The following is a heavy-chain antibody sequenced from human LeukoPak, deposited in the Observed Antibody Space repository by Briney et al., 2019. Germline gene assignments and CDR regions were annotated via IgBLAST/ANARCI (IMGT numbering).Heavy chain of an antibody. V-gene: IGHV3-11*01. D-gene: IGHD6-13*01. CDR1: GFTFSDYY. J-gene: IGHJ4*02. CDR2: ISGSGGTI. CDR3: ARDRTVAAARGLFDY. Sequence: GGSLRLSCAASGFTFSDYYMSWIRQAPGMGLEWVSYISGSGGTIYHADSVKGRFTISRDNAKNSLYLQMNSLRAEDTAVYYCARDRTVAAARGLFDYWGQGTLVTVSS.